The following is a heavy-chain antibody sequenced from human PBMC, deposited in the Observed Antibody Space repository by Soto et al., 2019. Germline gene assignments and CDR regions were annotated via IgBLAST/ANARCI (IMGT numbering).Heavy chain of an antibody. CDR1: GYTLTELS. CDR3: ATWFYISSWAARPTTFDY. J-gene: IGHJ4*02. Sequence: ASVKVSCKVSGYTLTELSMHWVRQAPGKGLEWMGGFDPEDGETIYAQKFQGRVTMTEDTSTDTAYMELSSLRSEDTAVYYCATWFYISSWAARPTTFDYRGQGTLVPVSS. CDR2: FDPEDGET. D-gene: IGHD6-13*01. V-gene: IGHV1-24*01.